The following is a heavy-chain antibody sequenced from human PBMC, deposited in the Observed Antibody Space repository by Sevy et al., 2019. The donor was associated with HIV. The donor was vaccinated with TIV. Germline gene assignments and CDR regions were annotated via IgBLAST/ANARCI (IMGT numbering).Heavy chain of an antibody. CDR3: AKGDRTFYGLDV. D-gene: IGHD2-15*01. CDR2: ISGSGGST. Sequence: GGSLRLSCAASGSIFSTYTMTWVRQAPGKGLEWVSGISGSGGSTYYADSLKGRFTIFRDNSKNTVYLQMNSLRAEDTAVYYCAKGDRTFYGLDVWGQGTTVTVSS. V-gene: IGHV3-23*01. CDR1: GSIFSTYT. J-gene: IGHJ6*02.